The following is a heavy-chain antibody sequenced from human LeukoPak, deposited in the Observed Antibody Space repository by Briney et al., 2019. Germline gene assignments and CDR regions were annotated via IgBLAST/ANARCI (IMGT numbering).Heavy chain of an antibody. J-gene: IGHJ3*02. CDR3: ARETLTGTPAAGAFDI. CDR2: ISYDGSNK. V-gene: IGHV3-30*04. Sequence: GGSLRLSCAASGFTFSSYAMHWVRQAPGKGLEWVAVISYDGSNKYYADSVKGRFTISRDNSKNTLYLQMNSLRAEDTAVYYCARETLTGTPAAGAFDIWGQGTMVTVSS. D-gene: IGHD1-20*01. CDR1: GFTFSSYA.